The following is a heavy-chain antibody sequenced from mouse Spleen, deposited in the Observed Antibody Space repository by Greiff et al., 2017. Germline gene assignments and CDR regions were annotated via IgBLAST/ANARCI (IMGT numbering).Heavy chain of an antibody. J-gene: IGHJ4*01. D-gene: IGHD1-1*01. Sequence: EVKLQESGTVLARPGASVKMSCKTSGYTFTSYWMHWVKQRPGQGLEWIGAIYPGNSDTSYNQKFKGKAKLTAVPSASTAYMELSSLTNEDSAVYYCTRGSHYYGSGYIYYAMDYWGQGTSVTVSS. CDR1: GYTFTSYW. CDR3: TRGSHYYGSGYIYYAMDY. CDR2: IYPGNSDT. V-gene: IGHV1-5*01.